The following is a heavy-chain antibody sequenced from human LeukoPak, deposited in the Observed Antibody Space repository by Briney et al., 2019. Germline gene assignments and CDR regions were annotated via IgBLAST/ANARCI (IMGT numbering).Heavy chain of an antibody. J-gene: IGHJ4*02. V-gene: IGHV3-30*02. CDR2: IRYDGSNK. CDR3: AKDLRQLWLDY. CDR1: GFTFSSYG. D-gene: IGHD5-18*01. Sequence: GGSLRLSCAASGFTFSSYGTHWVRQAPGKGLEWVAFIRYDGSNKYCADSVKGRFTISRDNSKNTLYLQMNSLRAEDTAVYYCAKDLRQLWLDYWGQGTLVTVSS.